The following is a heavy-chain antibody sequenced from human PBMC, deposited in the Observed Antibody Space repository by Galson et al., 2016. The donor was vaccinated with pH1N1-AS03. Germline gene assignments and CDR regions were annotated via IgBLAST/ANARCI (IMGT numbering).Heavy chain of an antibody. Sequence: SLRLSCAASGFTFSTYWMSWVRQAPGKGLEWVASMNQGGSERYYVDSVKGRFTISRDNAKNSLYLQMNSLRPEDTALYYCARAPPYSRSLYYFDSWGQGALVTVSS. V-gene: IGHV3-7*01. CDR1: GFTFSTYW. CDR2: MNQGGSER. CDR3: ARAPPYSRSLYYFDS. J-gene: IGHJ4*02. D-gene: IGHD1-26*01.